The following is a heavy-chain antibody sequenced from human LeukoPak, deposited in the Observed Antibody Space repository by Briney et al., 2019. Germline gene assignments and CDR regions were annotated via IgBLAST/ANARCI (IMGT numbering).Heavy chain of an antibody. CDR3: AKGLRFLEWLFDDGFDI. J-gene: IGHJ3*02. D-gene: IGHD3-3*01. CDR2: ISWNSGNI. CDR1: EFTFDDYA. V-gene: IGHV3-9*01. Sequence: QPGRSLRRSCAASEFTFDDYAMHWVRQAPGKGLEWVSGISWNSGNIGYADSVKGRFTISRDNAKNSLYLQMNSLRAEDTALYYCAKGLRFLEWLFDDGFDIWGQGTMVTVSS.